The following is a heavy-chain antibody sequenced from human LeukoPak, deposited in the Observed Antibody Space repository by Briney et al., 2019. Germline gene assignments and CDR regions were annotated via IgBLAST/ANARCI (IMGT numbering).Heavy chain of an antibody. CDR3: ARGGTLVRGGDPFDY. CDR2: LSGSGDRT. J-gene: IGHJ4*02. Sequence: GGSLRLSCAASGFTFNTYDMSWVRQSPVKGLEWVSGLSGSGDRTYYTDSVKGRFIIPRDNSKNTVYLQMNTLRAEDTALYYCARGGTLVRGGDPFDYWGQGTLVTVSS. D-gene: IGHD3-10*01. CDR1: GFTFNTYD. V-gene: IGHV3-23*01.